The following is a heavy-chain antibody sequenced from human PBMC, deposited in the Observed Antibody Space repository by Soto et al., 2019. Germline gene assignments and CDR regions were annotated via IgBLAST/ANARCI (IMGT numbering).Heavy chain of an antibody. D-gene: IGHD1-26*01. CDR2: INPNSGGT. CDR1: GYTFTGYY. CDR3: ARTFGATSWYYYYYGMDV. J-gene: IGHJ6*02. V-gene: IGHV1-2*02. Sequence: QVQLVQSGAEVKKPGASVKVSCKASGYTFTGYYMHWVRQAPGQGLEWMGWINPNSGGTNYAQKFQGRVTMTRDTSISTAYMGLSRLRSDDTAVYYCARTFGATSWYYYYYGMDVWGQGTTVTVSS.